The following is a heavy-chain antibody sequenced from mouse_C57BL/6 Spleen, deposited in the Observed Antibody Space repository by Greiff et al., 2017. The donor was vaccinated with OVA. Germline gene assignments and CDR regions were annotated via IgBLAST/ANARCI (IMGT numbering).Heavy chain of an antibody. CDR2: ISDGGSYT. CDR3: ARSEDYEDSFAY. J-gene: IGHJ3*01. V-gene: IGHV5-4*03. D-gene: IGHD2-4*01. CDR1: GFTFSSYA. Sequence: EVMLVESGGGLVKPGGSLKLSCAASGFTFSSYAMSWVRQTPEKRLEWVATISDGGSYTYYPDNVKGRFTISRDNAKNNLYLQMSHLKSEDTAMYYCARSEDYEDSFAYWGQGTLVTVSA.